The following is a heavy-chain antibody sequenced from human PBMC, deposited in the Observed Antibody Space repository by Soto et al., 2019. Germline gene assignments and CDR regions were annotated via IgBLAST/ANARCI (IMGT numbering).Heavy chain of an antibody. CDR2: IIPIFGTA. V-gene: IGHV1-69*13. Sequence: SVKVSCKASGGTFSSYAISWVRQAPGQGLEWMGGIIPIFGTANYAQKFQGRVTITADESTSTAYMELSSLRSEDTAVYYCARDLGYYDCSGYRPFDYWGQGTLVTVSS. D-gene: IGHD3-22*01. CDR3: ARDLGYYDCSGYRPFDY. CDR1: GGTFSSYA. J-gene: IGHJ4*02.